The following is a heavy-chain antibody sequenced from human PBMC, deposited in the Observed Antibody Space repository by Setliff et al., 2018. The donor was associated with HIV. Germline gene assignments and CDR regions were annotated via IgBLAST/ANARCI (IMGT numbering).Heavy chain of an antibody. CDR1: GFTFSSYS. V-gene: IGHV3-21*01. J-gene: IGHJ3*02. CDR3: ARDRLPDAFDI. Sequence: GGSLRLSCAASGFTFSSYSMNWVRQAPGKGLEWVSSISSSSSYIYYADSVKGRFTISRDNAKNSLYLQMNSLRAEDTAVYYCARDRLPDAFDIWGQGTMVTVSS. CDR2: ISSSSSYI.